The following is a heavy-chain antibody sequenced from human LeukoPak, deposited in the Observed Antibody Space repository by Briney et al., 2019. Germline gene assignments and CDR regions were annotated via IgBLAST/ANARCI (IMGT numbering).Heavy chain of an antibody. D-gene: IGHD2/OR15-2a*01. CDR2: FNSDGSWT. CDR3: VSFYETY. CDR1: GRYW. V-gene: IGHV3-74*01. J-gene: IGHJ4*02. Sequence: GGSLRLSCAASGRYWMHWVRQAPGKGLVWVSHFNSDGSWTSYADSVKGRFTISKDNAKNTVYLQMSNLRVEDTAVYYCVSFYETYWGRGTLVTVSS.